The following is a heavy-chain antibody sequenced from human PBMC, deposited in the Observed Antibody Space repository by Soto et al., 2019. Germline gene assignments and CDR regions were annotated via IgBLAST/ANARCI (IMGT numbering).Heavy chain of an antibody. V-gene: IGHV4-39*01. J-gene: IGHJ4*02. Sequence: LSLTCTVSGGSISSSSYYWGWICQPPGKGLEWIGSIYHGGSTYYNPSLKSRATVSVDTSKNQFSLKLSSVTAADTAVYYCAKAIEYFDWLLLKGPGGYFDYWGQGTLVTVS. CDR1: GGSISSSSYY. CDR3: AKAIEYFDWLLLKGPGGYFDY. CDR2: IYHGGST. D-gene: IGHD3-9*01.